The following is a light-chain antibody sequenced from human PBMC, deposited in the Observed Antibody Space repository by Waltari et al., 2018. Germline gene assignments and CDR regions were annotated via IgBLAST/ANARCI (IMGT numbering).Light chain of an antibody. Sequence: EIVMTQSPAAVSVSPGERATLSCSATQTVSSNVAWYQQKPGQAPRLVIYGASTRATGSPARFSGSGSETEFTLTISSMQSEDFAVYFCQQYKTWPLTFGGGTKVEIK. CDR1: QTVSSN. CDR2: GAS. CDR3: QQYKTWPLT. J-gene: IGKJ4*01. V-gene: IGKV3-15*01.